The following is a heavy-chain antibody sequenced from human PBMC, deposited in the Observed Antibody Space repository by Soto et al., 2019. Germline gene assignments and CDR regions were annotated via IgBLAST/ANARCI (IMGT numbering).Heavy chain of an antibody. J-gene: IGHJ4*02. V-gene: IGHV1-18*01. CDR1: GYTFTSYG. Sequence: QVHLVQSGAEVKKPGASVKVSCKASGYTFTSYGITWVRQAPGQGLEWMGWISAHNGNTDYAQKLQGRVIVTRDTSTSTAYMELRRLISDDTAVYDCARGRYGDYWGQGALVTVSS. CDR3: ARGRYGDY. CDR2: ISAHNGNT. D-gene: IGHD1-1*01.